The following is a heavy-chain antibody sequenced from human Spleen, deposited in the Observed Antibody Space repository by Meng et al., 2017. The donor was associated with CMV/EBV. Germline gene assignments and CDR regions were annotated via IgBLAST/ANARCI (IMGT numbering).Heavy chain of an antibody. CDR3: VREYCGGDCSFANFYFDN. D-gene: IGHD2-21*01. CDR2: ISSHSGDT. V-gene: IGHV1-18*01. CDR1: GYTITTYG. Sequence: ASVKVSCKASGYTITTYGLSWVRQATGQGLEWMGWISSHSGDTNYAPKVQGRVTMTTDTSTNTAYMELRSLRSDDTAIYYCVREYCGGDCSFANFYFDNWGQGTLVTVSS. J-gene: IGHJ4*02.